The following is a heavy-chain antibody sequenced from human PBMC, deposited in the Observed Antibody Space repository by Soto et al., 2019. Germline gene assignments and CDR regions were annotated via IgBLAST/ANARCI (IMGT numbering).Heavy chain of an antibody. CDR1: GFTFDDYA. V-gene: IGHV3-9*01. Sequence: GGSLRLSCAASGFTFDDYAMHWVRQAPGKGLEWVSGISWNSGSIGYADSVKGRFTISRDNAKNSLYLQMNSLRAEDTALYYCAKDSWYFDLWSQGSLVTVSS. CDR3: AKDSWYFDL. CDR2: ISWNSGSI. D-gene: IGHD6-13*01. J-gene: IGHJ4*02.